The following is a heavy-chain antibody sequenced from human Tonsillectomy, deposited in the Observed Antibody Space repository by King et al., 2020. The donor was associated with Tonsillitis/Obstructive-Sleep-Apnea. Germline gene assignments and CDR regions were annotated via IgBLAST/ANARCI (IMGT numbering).Heavy chain of an antibody. V-gene: IGHV4-59*01. J-gene: IGHJ3*02. CDR2: IYYSGST. Sequence: QLQESGPGLVKPSETLSLTCTVSGGSISSYYWSWIRQPPGKGLEWIGYIYYSGSTNYNPSLKSRVTISVDTSKNQFSLKLSSVTAADTAVYYCARDRSGWYGNRDAFEIWGQGTLVTVSS. CDR1: GGSISSYY. D-gene: IGHD6-19*01. CDR3: ARDRSGWYGNRDAFEI.